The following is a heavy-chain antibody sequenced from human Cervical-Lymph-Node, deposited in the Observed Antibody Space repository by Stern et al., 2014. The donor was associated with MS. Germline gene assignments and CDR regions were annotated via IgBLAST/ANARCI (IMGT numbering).Heavy chain of an antibody. J-gene: IGHJ6*02. D-gene: IGHD6-19*01. V-gene: IGHV1-46*01. Sequence: VQLVQSGAEVKKPGASVKVSCKASGYTFTSYYMHWVRQAPGQGLEWMGIINPSAGSTSHAQKFQGRVTMTRDTSTSTVYMELGSLRSDDTAVYYCAREVAGHRLGMMDVWGQGTTVTVSS. CDR3: AREVAGHRLGMMDV. CDR1: GYTFTSYY. CDR2: INPSAGST.